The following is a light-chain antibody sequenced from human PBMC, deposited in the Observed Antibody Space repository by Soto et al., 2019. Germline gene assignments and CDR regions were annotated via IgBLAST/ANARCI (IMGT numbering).Light chain of an antibody. V-gene: IGKV1-39*01. Sequence: DIRMTQSPSSLSASVGDRVTITCLASQSIRSYLNWSQQKPGKAPKLLIYAASSLQSGVTSRFSGSGSGTDFTLTISSLQPEDFATYYCHQTYSIPYTFGQGTKLEIK. CDR1: QSIRSY. CDR2: AAS. J-gene: IGKJ2*01. CDR3: HQTYSIPYT.